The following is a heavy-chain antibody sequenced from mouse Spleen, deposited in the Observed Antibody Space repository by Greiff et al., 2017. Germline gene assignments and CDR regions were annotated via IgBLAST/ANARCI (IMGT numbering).Heavy chain of an antibody. CDR3: ARGAYYYGDY. CDR2: IYPGSGNT. Sequence: VQLQQSGAELVRPGASVKLSCKASGYTFTDYYINWVKQRPGQGLEWIARIYPGSGNTYYNEKFKGKATLTAEKSSSTAYMQLSSLTSEDSAVYFCARGAYYYGDYWGQGTTLTVSS. J-gene: IGHJ2*01. CDR1: GYTFTDYY. V-gene: IGHV1-76*01. D-gene: IGHD1-1*01.